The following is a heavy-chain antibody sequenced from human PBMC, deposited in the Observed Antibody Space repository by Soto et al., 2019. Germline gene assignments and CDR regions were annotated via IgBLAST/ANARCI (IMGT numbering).Heavy chain of an antibody. Sequence: QLQLLQCGAEVKKPGSSVKVSCKASGGAFSSYGVNWVRQAPGEGLEWMGGIIPVVGTANYAQKFQGRVTITADESTGTAYRELRSMRSEDTAVYYCARRFGSFYGMDVWGQGSTVTVSS. CDR1: GGAFSSYG. D-gene: IGHD3-10*01. CDR2: IIPVVGTA. CDR3: ARRFGSFYGMDV. J-gene: IGHJ6*01. V-gene: IGHV1-69*01.